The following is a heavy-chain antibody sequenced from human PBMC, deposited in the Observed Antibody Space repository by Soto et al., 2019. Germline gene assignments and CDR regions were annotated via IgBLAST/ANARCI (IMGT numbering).Heavy chain of an antibody. J-gene: IGHJ6*02. CDR3: ARVNWNLGYYGMDV. D-gene: IGHD1-7*01. CDR1: GDSVSSNSAA. Sequence: SQTLSLTCAISGDSVSSNSAAWNWIRQSPSRGLEWLGRTYYRSKWYNDYVVSVKSRITINPDTSKNQFSLQLNSVTPEDTAVYYCARVNWNLGYYGMDVWGQGTLVTVSS. V-gene: IGHV6-1*01. CDR2: TYYRSKWYN.